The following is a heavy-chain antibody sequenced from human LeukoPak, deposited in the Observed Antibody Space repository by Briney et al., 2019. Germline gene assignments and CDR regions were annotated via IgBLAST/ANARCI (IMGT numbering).Heavy chain of an antibody. Sequence: GASVKVSCKAFGYTFTNYYIHWVRQAPGQGLEWMGIINPSGGSTNYAQKFQGRVTMTEDTSTDTAYMELSSLRSEDTAVYYCATMGTPRFDWSVWGQGTLVTVSS. V-gene: IGHV1-46*01. CDR1: GYTFTNYY. J-gene: IGHJ4*02. CDR3: ATMGTPRFDWSV. D-gene: IGHD3-9*01. CDR2: INPSGGST.